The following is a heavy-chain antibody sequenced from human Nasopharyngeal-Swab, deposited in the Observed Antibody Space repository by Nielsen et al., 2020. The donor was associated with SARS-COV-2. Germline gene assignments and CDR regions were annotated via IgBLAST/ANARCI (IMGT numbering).Heavy chain of an antibody. J-gene: IGHJ5*02. CDR3: ARDLLDIWFGELSFLGWFDP. D-gene: IGHD3-10*01. CDR2: TYYRSKWYN. V-gene: IGHV6-1*01. Sequence: WIRQSPSRGLEWLGRTYYRSKWYNDYAVSVKSRITTNPDTSKNQLSLQLNSVTPEDTAVYYCARDLLDIWFGELSFLGWFDPWGQGTLVTVSS.